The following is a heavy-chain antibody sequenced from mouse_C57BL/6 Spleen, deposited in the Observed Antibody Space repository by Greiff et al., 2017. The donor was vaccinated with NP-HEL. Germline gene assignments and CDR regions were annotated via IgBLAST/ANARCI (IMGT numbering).Heavy chain of an antibody. D-gene: IGHD3-3*01. V-gene: IGHV1-19*01. CDR3: ARRDPYFDY. CDR2: INPYNGGT. CDR1: GYTFTDYY. J-gene: IGHJ2*01. Sequence: VQLQQSGPVLVKPGASVKMSCKASGYTFTDYYMNWVKQSHGKSLEWIGVINPYNGGTSYNQKFKGKATLTVDKSSSTAYMELHSLTSEDSVFYYCARRDPYFDYWGQGTTLTVSS.